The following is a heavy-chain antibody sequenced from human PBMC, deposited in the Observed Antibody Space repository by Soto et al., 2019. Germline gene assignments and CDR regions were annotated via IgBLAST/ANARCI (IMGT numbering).Heavy chain of an antibody. CDR2: IFSSGST. CDR3: AREGSYSAYNFAHGIQLWSFDF. V-gene: IGHV4-4*07. J-gene: IGHJ4*02. CDR1: GGSINTFY. Sequence: ETLSLTCTVSGGSINTFYWSWVRQPAGKGLEWIGRIFSSGSTSFNPSLESRVAMSVDTSKNHFSLNLSSVTTADMAVYYCAREGSYSAYNFAHGIQLWSFDFWGQGALVTVSS. D-gene: IGHD5-12*01.